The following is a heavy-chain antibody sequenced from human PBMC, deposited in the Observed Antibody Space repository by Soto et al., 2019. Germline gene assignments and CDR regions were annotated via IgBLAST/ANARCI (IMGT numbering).Heavy chain of an antibody. Sequence: EVQLLESGGGLVQPGGSLRLSCAASGFTFSSYAMSWVRQAPGKGLEWVSAISGSGGSTYYADSVKGRFTISRDNSKNTLYRQMNSLRAEDTAVYYCANVPGIVGAATFDYWGQGTLVTVSS. J-gene: IGHJ4*02. V-gene: IGHV3-23*01. CDR1: GFTFSSYA. CDR2: ISGSGGST. D-gene: IGHD1-26*01. CDR3: ANVPGIVGAATFDY.